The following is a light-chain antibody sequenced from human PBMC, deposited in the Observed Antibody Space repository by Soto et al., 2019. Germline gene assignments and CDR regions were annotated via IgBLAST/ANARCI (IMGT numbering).Light chain of an antibody. CDR3: QQYHSYWT. CDR2: DAA. CDR1: QNIRSR. J-gene: IGKJ1*01. Sequence: DFQMTQSPSTLSASVGDRVTITCRASQNIRSRLAWFQQKPGKASKLLIYDAANLESGVPQRFSGSGSGTEFTLTISSLQTDDFSTYYCQQYHSYWTFGQGTKVDI. V-gene: IGKV1-5*01.